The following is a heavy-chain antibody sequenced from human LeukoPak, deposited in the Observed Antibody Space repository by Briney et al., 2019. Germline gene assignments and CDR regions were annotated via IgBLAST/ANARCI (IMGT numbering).Heavy chain of an antibody. CDR3: AKLGYCGYDSPNGY. D-gene: IGHD5-12*01. V-gene: IGHV3-23*01. CDR1: GFTFSSYA. CDR2: ISGSGGST. J-gene: IGHJ4*02. Sequence: PGGSLRLSCAASGFTFSSYAMSWVRQAPGKGLEWVSAISGSGGSTYYADSVKGRFTISRDNSKNTLYLQMNSLRAEDTAVYYCAKLGYCGYDSPNGYWGQGTLVTVP.